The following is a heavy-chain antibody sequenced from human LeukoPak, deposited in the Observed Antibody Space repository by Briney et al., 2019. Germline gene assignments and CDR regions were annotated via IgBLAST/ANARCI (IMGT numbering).Heavy chain of an antibody. CDR1: GFTFSSYS. J-gene: IGHJ4*02. CDR3: ARPSGTYYDILTGYFGGYYFDY. Sequence: PGGSLRLSCAASGFTFSSYSMNWVRQAPGKGLEWVSSISSSSSYIYYADSVKGRFTISRNNAKNSLYLQMNSLRAEDTAVYYCARPSGTYYDILTGYFGGYYFDYWGQGTLVTV. V-gene: IGHV3-21*01. D-gene: IGHD3-9*01. CDR2: ISSSSSYI.